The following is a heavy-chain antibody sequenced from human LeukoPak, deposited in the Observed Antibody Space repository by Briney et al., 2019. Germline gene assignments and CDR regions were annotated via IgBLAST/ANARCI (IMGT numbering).Heavy chain of an antibody. CDR3: ARDMDKLGDYYGMDV. Sequence: GGSLRLSCAASGFTFSDYYISWIRQAPGKGLEWLSIVSSGGDITTYADSVKGRFTISRDNTRNLLFLQMNSLRAEDTAVYYCARDMDKLGDYYGMDVWGQGTTIVVSS. D-gene: IGHD3-16*01. J-gene: IGHJ6*02. CDR2: VSSGGDIT. CDR1: GFTFSDYY. V-gene: IGHV3-11*01.